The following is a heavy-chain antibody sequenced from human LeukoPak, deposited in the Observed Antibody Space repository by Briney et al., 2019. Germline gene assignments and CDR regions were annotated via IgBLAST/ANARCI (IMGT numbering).Heavy chain of an antibody. J-gene: IGHJ4*02. CDR3: ARHQERLYYFDY. CDR1: GGSISSRSYY. CDR2: IYYSGTT. V-gene: IGHV4-39*01. Sequence: SETLSLTCTVSGGSISSRSYYWGWIRQSPGKGLEWIGTIYYSGTTYYNPSLKSRVTISVDTSKNHFSLKLSSVTAADTAVYYCARHQERLYYFDYWGQGMLVTVSS.